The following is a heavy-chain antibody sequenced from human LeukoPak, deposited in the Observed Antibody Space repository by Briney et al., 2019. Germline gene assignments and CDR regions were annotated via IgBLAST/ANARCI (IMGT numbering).Heavy chain of an antibody. CDR2: ISSSGSTI. Sequence: PGGSLRLSCAASGFTFSSYEMNWVRQAPGKGLEWVSYISSSGSTIYYADSVKGRFTISRDNAKNSLHLQMNSLRAEDTAVYYCARDLTFVVVAATKYFDYWGQGTLVTVSS. CDR1: GFTFSSYE. CDR3: ARDLTFVVVAATKYFDY. V-gene: IGHV3-48*03. J-gene: IGHJ4*02. D-gene: IGHD2-15*01.